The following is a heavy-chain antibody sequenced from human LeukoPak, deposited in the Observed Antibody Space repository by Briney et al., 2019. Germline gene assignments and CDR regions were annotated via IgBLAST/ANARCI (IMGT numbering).Heavy chain of an antibody. J-gene: IGHJ4*02. CDR1: GFTFSSSA. D-gene: IGHD2-15*01. CDR3: AKQLGYCSDGSCYFPY. CDR2: ISNNGGYT. V-gene: IGHV3-23*01. Sequence: PGESLRLSCAASGFTFSSSAMSWVRQAPGKGLEWVSAISNNGGYTYYADSVQGRFTISRDNSKSTLRLQMNSLRAEDTAVYYCAKQLGYCSDGSCYFPYWGQGTLVTVSS.